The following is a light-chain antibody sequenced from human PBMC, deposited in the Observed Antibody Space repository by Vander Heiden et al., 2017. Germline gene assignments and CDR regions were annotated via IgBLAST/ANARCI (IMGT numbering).Light chain of an antibody. CDR3: QQSYSTPFT. Sequence: DIRMTQSPSSLSASVGDSVNITCRASQSISSYLNRYQQKPGKAPKLLIYAASSLQSGVPARFSGSGSGTDFTLTISRLQPEDFATYYCQQSYSTPFTFGPGTKVDIK. V-gene: IGKV1-39*01. J-gene: IGKJ3*01. CDR2: AAS. CDR1: QSISSY.